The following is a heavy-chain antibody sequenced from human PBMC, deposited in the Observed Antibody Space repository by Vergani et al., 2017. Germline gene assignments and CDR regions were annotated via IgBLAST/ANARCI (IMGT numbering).Heavy chain of an antibody. CDR3: AKSGRRGSSTSCYFSPADY. CDR2: ISGSGGST. D-gene: IGHD2-2*01. J-gene: IGHJ4*02. Sequence: EVQLVESGGGLVPPGRSLRLSCAASGFSFGDYAMTWVRQAPGKGLEWVSAISGSGGSTYYADSVKGRFTISRDNSKNTLYLQMNSLRAEDTAVYYCAKSGRRGSSTSCYFSPADYWGQGTLVTVSS. V-gene: IGHV3-23*04. CDR1: GFSFGDYA.